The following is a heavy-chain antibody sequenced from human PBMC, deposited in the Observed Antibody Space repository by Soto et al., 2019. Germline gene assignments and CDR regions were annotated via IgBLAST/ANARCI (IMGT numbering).Heavy chain of an antibody. CDR3: ARSLGYCSSTSCYNVSHTYYYYYMDV. CDR2: IYYSGST. Sequence: PSETLSLTCTVSGGSISSYYWSWIRQPPGKGLEWIGYIYYSGSTNYNPSLKSRVTISVDTSKNQFSLKLSSVTAADTAVYYCARSLGYCSSTSCYNVSHTYYYYYMDVWGKGTTVTVSS. V-gene: IGHV4-59*08. J-gene: IGHJ6*03. D-gene: IGHD2-2*02. CDR1: GGSISSYY.